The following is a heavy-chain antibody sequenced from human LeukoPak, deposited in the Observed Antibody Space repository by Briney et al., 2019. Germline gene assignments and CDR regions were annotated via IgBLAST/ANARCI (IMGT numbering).Heavy chain of an antibody. J-gene: IGHJ4*02. CDR2: IYYSGST. CDR1: GGSISSSSYY. Sequence: SETLSLTCTVSGGSISSSSYYWGWIRQPPGKGLEWIESIYYSGSTYYNPSLKSRVTISVDTSKNQFSLKLSSVTAADTAVYYCARHSVVPAALSSFDYWGQGTLVTVSS. D-gene: IGHD2-2*01. CDR3: ARHSVVPAALSSFDY. V-gene: IGHV4-39*01.